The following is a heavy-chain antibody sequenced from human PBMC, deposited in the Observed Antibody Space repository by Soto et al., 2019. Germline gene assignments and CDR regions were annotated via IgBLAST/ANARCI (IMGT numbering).Heavy chain of an antibody. J-gene: IGHJ4*02. V-gene: IGHV1-18*01. CDR3: ARIRRRTDTPEARLDF. CDR2: ISPYKGTR. CDR1: GYTFTSYG. Sequence: QIQLVQSGSEVKTPGASVKVSCKVSGYTFTSYGISWVRQAPGQGLEWVGLISPYKGTRNYTKSLQGRVTLTTDTSTSTAYMELKSLTSDDTAVYFCARIRRRTDTPEARLDFWGQGSLVTVSS. D-gene: IGHD3-3*02.